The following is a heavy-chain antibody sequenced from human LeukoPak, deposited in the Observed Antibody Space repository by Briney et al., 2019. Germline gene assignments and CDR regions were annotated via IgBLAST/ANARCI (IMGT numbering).Heavy chain of an antibody. CDR3: AKTDHYYDSSGYDY. CDR1: GFTFSSYA. Sequence: GGSLRLSCAASGFTFSSYAMSWVRQAPGKGLEWVSAISGSGGSTYYADSVKGRFTISRDNSKNTLYLQMNSLRAEDTAVYYCAKTDHYYDSSGYDYWGQGTLVTVSS. V-gene: IGHV3-23*01. J-gene: IGHJ4*02. D-gene: IGHD3-22*01. CDR2: ISGSGGST.